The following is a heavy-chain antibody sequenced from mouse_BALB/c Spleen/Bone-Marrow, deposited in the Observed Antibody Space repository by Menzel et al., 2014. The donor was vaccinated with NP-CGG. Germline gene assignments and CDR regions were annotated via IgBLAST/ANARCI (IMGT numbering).Heavy chain of an antibody. V-gene: IGHV1-82*01. D-gene: IGHD2-3*01. CDR1: GYAFSISW. J-gene: IGHJ4*01. CDR2: IYPGDGVT. CDR3: ARSDGYRAMDY. Sequence: VQLVESGPELVKPGASVKISCKASGYAFSISWMNWVNQRPGQGLEWIGRIYPGDGVTYYNGQFKGKATLTADKSSSSAYMQLSSLTSVDTAVYLCARSDGYRAMDYWGQGTSVTVSS.